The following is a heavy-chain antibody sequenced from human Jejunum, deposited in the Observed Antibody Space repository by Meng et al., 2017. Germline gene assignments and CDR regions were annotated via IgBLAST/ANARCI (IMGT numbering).Heavy chain of an antibody. V-gene: IGHV4-4*02. J-gene: IGHJ4*02. Sequence: QVQVQESGPGLVKPSGTLSRTCAVSGGSIGSDNWWNWVRQPPGKGLEWIGEIYHSGSTNYNPSLKSRVTILVDKSKNQFSLKLTSVTAADSAVYYCVRESYSTSSYSAIDYWGQGTLVTVSS. CDR2: IYHSGST. CDR1: GGSIGSDNW. CDR3: VRESYSTSSYSAIDY. D-gene: IGHD6-6*01.